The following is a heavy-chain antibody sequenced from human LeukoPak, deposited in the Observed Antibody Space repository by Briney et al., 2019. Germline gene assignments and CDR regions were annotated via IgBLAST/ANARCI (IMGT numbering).Heavy chain of an antibody. CDR1: GYTFTGYY. CDR3: ARDRNSGGRFDY. CDR2: INPNSGGT. Sequence: GASVKVSCKASGYTFTGYYMHWVRQAPGQGLEWMGWINPNSGGTNYAQKFQGRVTMTRDMSTSTVYMELSSLRSEDTAVYYCARDRNSGGRFDYWGQGTLVTVSS. D-gene: IGHD1-26*01. J-gene: IGHJ4*02. V-gene: IGHV1-2*02.